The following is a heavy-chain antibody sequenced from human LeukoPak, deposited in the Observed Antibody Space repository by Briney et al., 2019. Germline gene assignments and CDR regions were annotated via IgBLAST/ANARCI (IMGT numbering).Heavy chain of an antibody. J-gene: IGHJ6*03. D-gene: IGHD2-2*01. CDR1: GYTFTDYD. Sequence: ASVKVSCKASGYTFTDYDINWVRQATGQGLEWMGWMNPNSGNTGYAQKFQGRVTMTRNTSISTAYMELSSLRSEDTAVYYCARGRRVVVPAAKALYYYYMDVWGKGTTVTVSS. CDR2: MNPNSGNT. V-gene: IGHV1-8*01. CDR3: ARGRRVVVPAAKALYYYYMDV.